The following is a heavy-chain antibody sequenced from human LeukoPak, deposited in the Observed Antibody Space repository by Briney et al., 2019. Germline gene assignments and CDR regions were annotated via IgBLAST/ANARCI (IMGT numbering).Heavy chain of an antibody. Sequence: GRSLRLSCTASGFTFGDYAMSWVRQAPGKGLEGVGFIRSKAYGGTTEYAASVKGRFTISRDDSKSIAYLQMNSLKTEDTAVYYCTKETQYCSGGSCYQFDYWGQGTLVTVSS. J-gene: IGHJ4*02. CDR1: GFTFGDYA. CDR3: TKETQYCSGGSCYQFDY. V-gene: IGHV3-49*04. CDR2: IRSKAYGGTT. D-gene: IGHD2-15*01.